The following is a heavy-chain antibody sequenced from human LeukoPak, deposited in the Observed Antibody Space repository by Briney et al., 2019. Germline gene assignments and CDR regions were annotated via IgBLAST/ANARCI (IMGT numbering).Heavy chain of an antibody. V-gene: IGHV1-18*01. CDR2: ISGRSDDI. CDR1: GYTFSTFG. CDR3: ARDWDGRSDCFDP. D-gene: IGHD1-26*01. J-gene: IGHJ5*02. Sequence: ASVKVSCQASGYTFSTFGISWVRQAPGHGLEWMGYISGRSDDINYAQSFEGRLTMTTDTSTSTAYMELVSLTSDDTAVYYCARDWDGRSDCFDPWGQGTLVIVSS.